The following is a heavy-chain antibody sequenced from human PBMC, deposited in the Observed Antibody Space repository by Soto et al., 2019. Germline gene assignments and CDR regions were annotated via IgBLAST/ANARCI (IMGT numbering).Heavy chain of an antibody. CDR1: GGSISNAAYS. J-gene: IGHJ4*02. Sequence: SETLSLTCTVSGGSISNAAYSWSWIRQPPGKGLEWIGYIYPSGMPPYNPSLRSRVTISIDRSNDQFSLNLKSVTAADTAVYYCARERGGYGLFDSWGQGTLVTVSS. CDR3: ARERGGYGLFDS. D-gene: IGHD5-18*01. V-gene: IGHV4-30-2*01. CDR2: IYPSGMP.